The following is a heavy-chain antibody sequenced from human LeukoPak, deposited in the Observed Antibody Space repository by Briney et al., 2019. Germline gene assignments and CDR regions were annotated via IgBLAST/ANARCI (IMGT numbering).Heavy chain of an antibody. CDR3: ARQHTGWYVDY. Sequence: PGGSLRLSCAASGFSFSNYAASWVRQAPGQGLEWVSGVSASGASTYSEDSVKGRFIISRDNSKNTVFLQMNSLRAEDTAVYYCARQHTGWYVDYWGQGILVTVSS. D-gene: IGHD6-19*01. J-gene: IGHJ4*02. CDR1: GFSFSNYA. CDR2: VSASGAST. V-gene: IGHV3-23*01.